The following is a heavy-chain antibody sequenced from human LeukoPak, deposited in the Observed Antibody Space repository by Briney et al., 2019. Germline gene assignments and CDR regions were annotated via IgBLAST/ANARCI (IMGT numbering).Heavy chain of an antibody. CDR2: ISGNSGDT. CDR1: GFTFSSYS. J-gene: IGHJ4*02. V-gene: IGHV3-21*05. CDR3: ARDPRTVRI. Sequence: GGSLRLSCAASGFTFSSYSMNWVRQAPGKGLEWLSYISGNSGDTNYADSVKGRFTISRDNAKNSLYLQMNSLRVEDTAVYYCARDPRTVRIWGQGTLVTVSS. D-gene: IGHD1-1*01.